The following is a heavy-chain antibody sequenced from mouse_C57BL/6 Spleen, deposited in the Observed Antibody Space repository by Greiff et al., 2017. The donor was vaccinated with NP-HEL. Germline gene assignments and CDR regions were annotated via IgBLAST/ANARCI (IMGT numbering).Heavy chain of an antibody. V-gene: IGHV1-81*01. D-gene: IGHD2-4*01. CDR1: GYTFTSYG. J-gene: IGHJ3*01. Sequence: VQLQQSGAELARPGASVKLSCKASGYTFTSYGISWVKQRTGQGLEWIGEIYPRSGNTYYNEKFKGKATLTADKSSSTAYMELRSLTSEDSAVYFCASPDYDYDGGIAYWGQGTLVTVSA. CDR3: ASPDYDYDGGIAY. CDR2: IYPRSGNT.